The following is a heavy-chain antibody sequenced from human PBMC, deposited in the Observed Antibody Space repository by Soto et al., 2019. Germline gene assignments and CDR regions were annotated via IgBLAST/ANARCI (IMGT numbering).Heavy chain of an antibody. CDR1: GGSFSGYY. CDR3: TIAGGAAGTGFGMDV. D-gene: IGHD6-13*01. Sequence: SETRSLTCAVYGGSFSGYYWSWIRQPPGKGLEWIGEINHSGSTNYNPSLKSRVTISVDTSKNQFSLKLSSVTAADTAVYYCTIAGGAAGTGFGMDVWGQGTTVTVSS. CDR2: INHSGST. J-gene: IGHJ6*02. V-gene: IGHV4-34*01.